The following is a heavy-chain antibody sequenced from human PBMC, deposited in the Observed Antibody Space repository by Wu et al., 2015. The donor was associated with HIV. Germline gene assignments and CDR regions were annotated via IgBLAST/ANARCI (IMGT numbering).Heavy chain of an antibody. D-gene: IGHD6-19*01. J-gene: IGHJ6*02. CDR3: ARGQQWLVQSRSDQYHYYYGMDV. V-gene: IGHV1-69*05. Sequence: GSSVRVTCRTSGGSFRDYAVNWVRQAPGQGLEWVGGTIPMFGTPVYARRFQGRVGITTDNNMATVYMDLNNVTFEDTAVYYCARGQQWLVQSRSDQYHYYYGMDVWGQGTMVTVSS. CDR1: GGSFRDYA. CDR2: TIPMFGTP.